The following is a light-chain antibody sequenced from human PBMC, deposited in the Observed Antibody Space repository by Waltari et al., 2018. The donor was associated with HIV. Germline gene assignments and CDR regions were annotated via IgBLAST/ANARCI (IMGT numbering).Light chain of an antibody. J-gene: IGKJ1*01. CDR3: QQSYSTPWT. CDR2: AAS. Sequence: DIQMTQSPSSLSASVGDRVTITCQASQSISSYLNWSQQKPGKAPKLLIYAASSLQSGVPSRFSGSGSGTDFTLTISSLQPEDFATYYCQQSYSTPWTFGQGTKVEIK. CDR1: QSISSY. V-gene: IGKV1-39*01.